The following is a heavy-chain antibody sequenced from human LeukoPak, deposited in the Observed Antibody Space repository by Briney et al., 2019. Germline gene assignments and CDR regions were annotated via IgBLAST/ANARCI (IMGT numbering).Heavy chain of an antibody. D-gene: IGHD5-12*01. V-gene: IGHV1-2*02. J-gene: IGHJ4*02. CDR1: GYTFTAYY. Sequence: ASVKVSCKASGYTFTAYYMHWVRQAPGQGLEWMGWINPNSGGTNYAQRFQARVTLTRDTSISTAYMELRSLRSDDTAVYYCAREVAPTSGDDYWGQGTLVTVSS. CDR2: INPNSGGT. CDR3: AREVAPTSGDDY.